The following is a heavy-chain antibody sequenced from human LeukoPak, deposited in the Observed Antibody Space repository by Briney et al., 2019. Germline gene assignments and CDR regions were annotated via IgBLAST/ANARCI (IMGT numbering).Heavy chain of an antibody. D-gene: IGHD5-18*01. CDR2: INPNSGGT. Sequence: ASVKVSCKASGYTFTGYYMHWVRQAPGQGLEWMGWINPNSGGTNYAQKFQGRITMTRDTSISTAYMEPSRLRSDDTAVYYCARDHRHSTAMVHFDYWGQGTLVTVSS. V-gene: IGHV1-2*02. CDR1: GYTFTGYY. J-gene: IGHJ4*02. CDR3: ARDHRHSTAMVHFDY.